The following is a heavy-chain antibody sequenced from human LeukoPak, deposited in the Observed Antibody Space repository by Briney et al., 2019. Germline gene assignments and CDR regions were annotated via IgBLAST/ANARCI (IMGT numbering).Heavy chain of an antibody. D-gene: IGHD2-2*01. J-gene: IGHJ6*03. V-gene: IGHV4-34*01. CDR2: INHSGST. Sequence: SETLSLTCAVYGGSFSGYYWSWIRQPPGKGLEWIGEINHSGSTNYNPSLKSRVTISVDTSKNQFSLKLSSVTAADTAVYHCARLGRYCSSTSCRTSFYYYYYYMDVWGKRTTVTVSS. CDR3: ARLGRYCSSTSCRTSFYYYYYYMDV. CDR1: GGSFSGYY.